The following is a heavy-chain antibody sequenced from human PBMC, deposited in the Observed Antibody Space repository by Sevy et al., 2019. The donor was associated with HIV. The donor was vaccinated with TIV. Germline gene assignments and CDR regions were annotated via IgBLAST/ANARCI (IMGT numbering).Heavy chain of an antibody. D-gene: IGHD6-13*01. CDR2: ISYDGSNK. Sequence: GGSLRLSCAASGFTFSSYGMHWVRQAPGKGLEWVAVISYDGSNKYYADSVKGRFTISRDNSKNNLYLQMNSLRAEDTAVYYCAKVPAAGISYYYYGMDVWGQGTTVTVSS. CDR1: GFTFSSYG. CDR3: AKVPAAGISYYYYGMDV. J-gene: IGHJ6*02. V-gene: IGHV3-30*18.